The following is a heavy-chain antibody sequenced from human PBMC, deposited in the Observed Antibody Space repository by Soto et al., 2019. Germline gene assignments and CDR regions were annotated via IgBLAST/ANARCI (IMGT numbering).Heavy chain of an antibody. V-gene: IGHV3-53*01. CDR1: GLSVRNNY. CDR2: IYNDGTT. D-gene: IGHD3-10*01. CDR3: VRPLPSGRYYGMDG. J-gene: IGHJ6*02. Sequence: EVQLVESGGGLIQPGGSLRLSCTASGLSVRNNYMSWVRQAPGMGLEWVSVIYNDGTTYYADSVKGRFTIARDTSKNTLSLQMDSLRAEDTAVYYCVRPLPSGRYYGMDGWGQGTTVTVSS.